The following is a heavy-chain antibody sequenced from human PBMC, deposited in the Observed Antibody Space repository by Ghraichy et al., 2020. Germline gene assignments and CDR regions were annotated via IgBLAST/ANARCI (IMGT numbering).Heavy chain of an antibody. CDR1: GGSISSSSYY. CDR2: IYYSGST. Sequence: ESLNISCTVSGGSISSSSYYWGWIRQPPGKGLEWIGSIYYSGSTYYNPSLKSRVTISVDTSKNQFSLKLSSVTAADTAVYYCARDWDYYGSGSNWYYYYYGMDVWGQGTTVTVSS. CDR3: ARDWDYYGSGSNWYYYYYGMDV. D-gene: IGHD3-10*01. V-gene: IGHV4-39*07. J-gene: IGHJ6*02.